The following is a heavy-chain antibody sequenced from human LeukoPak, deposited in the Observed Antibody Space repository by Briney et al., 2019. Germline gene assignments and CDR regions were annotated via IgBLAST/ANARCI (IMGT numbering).Heavy chain of an antibody. V-gene: IGHV4-39*07. CDR3: ARVPTAYSSGWYLPYYFDY. D-gene: IGHD6-19*01. CDR2: IYYSGST. Sequence: KPSETLSLTCTVSGGSISSSSYYWGWIRQPPGKGLEWIGSIYYSGSTYYNPSLKSRVTISVDTSKNQFSLKLSSVTAADTAVYYCARVPTAYSSGWYLPYYFDYWGQGTLVTVSS. J-gene: IGHJ4*02. CDR1: GGSISSSSYY.